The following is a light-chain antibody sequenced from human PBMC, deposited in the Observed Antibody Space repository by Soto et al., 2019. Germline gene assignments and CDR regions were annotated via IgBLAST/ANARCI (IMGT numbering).Light chain of an antibody. CDR3: QQYHDWPLT. V-gene: IGKV3-15*01. CDR2: GAS. J-gene: IGKJ4*01. CDR1: QSVRSN. Sequence: EIVMTQSPATLSVSPGERATLSCRASQSVRSNLAWYQQKPGQAPRLLIYGASTRATGIPARFSGSGSGTEFTLTISSLQSEDSALYYCQQYHDWPLTFGGGTKVEIK.